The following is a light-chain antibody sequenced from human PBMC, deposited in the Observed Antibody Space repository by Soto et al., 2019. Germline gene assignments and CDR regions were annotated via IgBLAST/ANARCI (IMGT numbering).Light chain of an antibody. CDR3: QQYHNWPA. J-gene: IGKJ1*01. CDR2: GSA. V-gene: IGKV3-15*01. CDR1: QSVFSS. Sequence: EIVMTQSPATLSVSPGERATLSCRASQSVFSSLAWFQQRPGQAPRLLIYGSATRATGIPARSSGSGSGTEFTLTISSLQSEDSAVYYCQQYHNWPAFGQGTKVEIK.